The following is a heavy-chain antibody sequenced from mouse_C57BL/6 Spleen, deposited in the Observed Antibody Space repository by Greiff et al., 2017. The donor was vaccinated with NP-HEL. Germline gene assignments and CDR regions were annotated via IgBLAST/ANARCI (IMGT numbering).Heavy chain of an antibody. J-gene: IGHJ4*01. V-gene: IGHV1-64*01. CDR3: ARKAITTVELYAMDY. Sequence: QVQLQQSGAELVKPGASVKLSCKASGYTFTSYWMHWVKQRPGQGLEWIGMIHPNSGSTNYNEKFKSKATLTVDKSSSTAYMQLSSLTSEDSAVYYCARKAITTVELYAMDYWGQGTSVTVSS. CDR1: GYTFTSYW. CDR2: IHPNSGST. D-gene: IGHD1-1*01.